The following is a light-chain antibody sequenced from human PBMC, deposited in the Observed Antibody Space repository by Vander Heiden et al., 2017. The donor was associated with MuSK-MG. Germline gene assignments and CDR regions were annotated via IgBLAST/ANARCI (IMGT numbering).Light chain of an antibody. CDR1: KLGDKY. J-gene: IGLJ2*01. V-gene: IGLV3-1*01. CDR3: QAWDSSTGV. Sequence: SYELTQPPSVSVSPGQSASITCPGDKLGDKYACWYQQKPGQSPVMVIYQDSKRPSVIPERFSGSNSGNTATLTSIGTQAMDEADYYCQAWDSSTGVFGGGTKLTVL. CDR2: QDS.